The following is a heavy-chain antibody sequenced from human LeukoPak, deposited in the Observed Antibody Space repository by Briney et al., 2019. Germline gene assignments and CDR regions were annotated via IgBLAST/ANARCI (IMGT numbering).Heavy chain of an antibody. Sequence: GASVKASCKASGYTFTSYGISWGRQDPGQGLEWMGWISVYNGNTKYAQKLQGRVTMTTDTSTNTAYMELRSLRSDDTAVYYCARDRATMVRGVVDYWGQGTLVTVSS. V-gene: IGHV1-18*01. D-gene: IGHD3-10*01. J-gene: IGHJ4*02. CDR3: ARDRATMVRGVVDY. CDR2: ISVYNGNT. CDR1: GYTFTSYG.